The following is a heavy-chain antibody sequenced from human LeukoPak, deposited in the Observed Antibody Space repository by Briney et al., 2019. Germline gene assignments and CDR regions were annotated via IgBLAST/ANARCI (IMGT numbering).Heavy chain of an antibody. CDR1: GGSISGNY. D-gene: IGHD5-12*01. Sequence: SETLSLTCTVSGGSISGNYWSWVRQTPDKGLEWISYIYNAATTNYNPSLKSRVFISLDASKSQFSLKLNSVTAADTAIYYCARLGKLDGYVFDYWGRGTLVTVSS. CDR3: ARLGKLDGYVFDY. V-gene: IGHV4-59*12. CDR2: IYNAATT. J-gene: IGHJ4*02.